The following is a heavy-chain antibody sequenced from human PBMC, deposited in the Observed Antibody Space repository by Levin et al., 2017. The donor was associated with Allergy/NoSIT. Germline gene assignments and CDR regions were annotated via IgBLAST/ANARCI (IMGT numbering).Heavy chain of an antibody. CDR3: ARQGAVVSHWFDP. CDR2: IYYTGST. V-gene: IGHV4-39*01. CDR1: GGSFSRSSSY. J-gene: IGHJ5*02. Sequence: PGGSLRLSCTVSGGSFSRSSSYWGWIRQPPGKGLEWIGSIYYTGSTYYNPSLKSRVTISADTSNNQFSLKLSSVTAADTAVYDCARQGAVVSHWFDPWGQGTLVTVSS. D-gene: IGHD6-19*01.